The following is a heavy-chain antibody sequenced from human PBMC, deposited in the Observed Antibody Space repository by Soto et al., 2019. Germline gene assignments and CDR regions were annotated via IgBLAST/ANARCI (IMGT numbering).Heavy chain of an antibody. CDR2: IGSNGGNT. D-gene: IGHD3-16*01. J-gene: IGHJ4*02. CDR3: AKGDRLLDY. V-gene: IGHV3-23*01. CDR1: GFTFSSSA. Sequence: PGGSLRLSCAASGFTFSSSAMNWVRQAPGKGLEWVSTIGSNGGNTYYADSVKGRFTISRDNSKNTLYLQMNSLRAEDTAVYYCAKGDRLLDYWAQGTLVTVSS.